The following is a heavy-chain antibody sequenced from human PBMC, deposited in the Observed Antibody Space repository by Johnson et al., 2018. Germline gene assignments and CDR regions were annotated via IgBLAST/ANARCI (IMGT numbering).Heavy chain of an antibody. V-gene: IGHV3-30*18. J-gene: IGHJ3*02. D-gene: IGHD5-24*01. CDR1: GFTFSSYG. Sequence: VQLVESGGGVVQPGRSLRLSCAASGFTFSSYGMHWVRQAPGKGLEWVALISYDGNNKYYIDSVKGRFTISRDNSRNTLSLQMNRLRAEESAVYYCSNTHVEMDKIGGAFDIWGQGKTVTGSS. CDR3: SNTHVEMDKIGGAFDI. CDR2: ISYDGNNK.